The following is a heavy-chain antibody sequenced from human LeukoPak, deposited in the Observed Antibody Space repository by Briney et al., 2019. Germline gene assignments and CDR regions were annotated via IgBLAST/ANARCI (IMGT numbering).Heavy chain of an antibody. D-gene: IGHD2-2*01. Sequence: XCKGXGYSFTSYWIGWVRQMPGKGLEGMGIIYPGDSDTRYGPSFQGQVTISADKSISTAYLQWSSLKASDTAMYYCARPCSSTSCYDAFDIWGQGTMVTVSS. CDR1: GYSFTSYW. J-gene: IGHJ3*02. CDR2: IYPGDSDT. V-gene: IGHV5-51*01. CDR3: ARPCSSTSCYDAFDI.